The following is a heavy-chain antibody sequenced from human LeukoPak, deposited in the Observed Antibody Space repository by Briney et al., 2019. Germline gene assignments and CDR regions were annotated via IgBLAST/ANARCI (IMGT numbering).Heavy chain of an antibody. D-gene: IGHD3-16*01. CDR3: ARGGVDQPFDP. J-gene: IGHJ5*02. CDR2: INHSGTT. Sequence: PSETLSLTCAVYVGPFRGYYWTWIPQPPGKGLEWIVEINHSGTTNYNPSLKSRVAISVDTSKKQFSLKLTSVTAADTAVYYCARGGVDQPFDPWGQGTLVTVSS. CDR1: VGPFRGYY. V-gene: IGHV4-34*01.